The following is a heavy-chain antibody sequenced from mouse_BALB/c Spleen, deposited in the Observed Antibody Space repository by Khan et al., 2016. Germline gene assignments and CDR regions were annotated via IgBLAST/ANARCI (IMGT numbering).Heavy chain of an antibody. CDR1: GFNIKDYY. V-gene: IGHV14-4*02. CDR3: NAGDNYVVNYAMDY. Sequence: VQLQQPGAELVRSGASVKLSCTPSGFNIKDYYIHWVKQRPEQGLEWIGWIDPENGDTEYAPKFQGKATMTADTSSNTAYLQLSSLTSEDTAVYYCNAGDNYVVNYAMDYWGQGTSVTFSS. J-gene: IGHJ4*01. D-gene: IGHD1-3*01. CDR2: IDPENGDT.